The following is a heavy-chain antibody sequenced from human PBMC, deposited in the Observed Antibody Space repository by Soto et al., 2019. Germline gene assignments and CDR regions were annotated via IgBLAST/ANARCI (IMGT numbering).Heavy chain of an antibody. CDR2: ISAYNGNT. Sequence: GASAKVSCKASCYTFTSYGISWVRQAPGQGLEWMGWISAYNGNTNYAQKLQGRVTMTTDTSTSTAYMELRSLRSDDTAVYYCARENSSGWRRDYFDYWGQGTLVTVSS. J-gene: IGHJ4*02. V-gene: IGHV1-18*01. CDR3: ARENSSGWRRDYFDY. D-gene: IGHD6-19*01. CDR1: CYTFTSYG.